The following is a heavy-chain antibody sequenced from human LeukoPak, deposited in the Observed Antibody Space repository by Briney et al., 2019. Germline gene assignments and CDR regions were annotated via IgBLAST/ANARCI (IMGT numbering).Heavy chain of an antibody. V-gene: IGHV3-33*01. J-gene: IGHJ3*02. CDR2: IWYDGSNK. CDR1: GFTFSSYG. D-gene: IGHD1-26*01. Sequence: GGSLRLSCAASGFTFSSYGMHWVRQAPGKGLEWVAVIWYDGSNKYYTDSVKGRFNISRDNTKNTLDLQMHSLRAEHTAVYYCAREKYNGNYNDAFDIWGQGTMVTVSS. CDR3: AREKYNGNYNDAFDI.